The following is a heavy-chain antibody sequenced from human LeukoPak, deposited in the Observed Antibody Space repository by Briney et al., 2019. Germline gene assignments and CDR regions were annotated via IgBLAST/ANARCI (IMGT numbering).Heavy chain of an antibody. CDR3: AKALLYYYDDN. V-gene: IGHV3-23*01. CDR2: ISGSGAGT. J-gene: IGHJ4*02. CDR1: GFTFSSYA. Sequence: PGGSLRLSCAASGFTFSSYAMNWVRQAPGKGLEGVSDISGSGAGTYYADAVKGRFTISRDNSKNTLYLQMSSLRAEDTAVYYCAKALLYYYDDNWGQGTLVTVSS. D-gene: IGHD3-22*01.